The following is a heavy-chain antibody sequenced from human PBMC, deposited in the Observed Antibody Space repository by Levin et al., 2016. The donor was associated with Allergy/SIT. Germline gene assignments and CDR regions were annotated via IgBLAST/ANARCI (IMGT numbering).Heavy chain of an antibody. Sequence: VRQAPGKGLEWVAVISYDGSNKYYADSVKGRFTISRDNSKNTLYLQMNSLRAEDTAVYYCAKDRGEWELWGALDYWGQGTLVTVSS. CDR3: AKDRGEWELWGALDY. CDR2: ISYDGSNK. V-gene: IGHV3-30*18. J-gene: IGHJ4*02. D-gene: IGHD1-26*01.